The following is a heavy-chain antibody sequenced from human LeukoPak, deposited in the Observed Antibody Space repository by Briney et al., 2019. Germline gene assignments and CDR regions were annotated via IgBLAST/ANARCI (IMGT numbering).Heavy chain of an antibody. Sequence: GGSLRLSCAASGFTFDDYAMHWVRQAPGKGLEWVSGISWNSGSIGYADSVKGRFTISRDNAKNSLYLQMNSLRAEDMALYYCAKEYCGSTSCFGSAFDIWGQGTMVTVSS. CDR2: ISWNSGSI. CDR3: AKEYCGSTSCFGSAFDI. CDR1: GFTFDDYA. D-gene: IGHD2-2*01. J-gene: IGHJ3*02. V-gene: IGHV3-9*03.